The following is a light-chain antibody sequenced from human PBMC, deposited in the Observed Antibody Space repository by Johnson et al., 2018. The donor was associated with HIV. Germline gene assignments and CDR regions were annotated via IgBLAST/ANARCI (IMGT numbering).Light chain of an antibody. CDR2: ENN. J-gene: IGLJ1*01. CDR3: GTWDSSLSAYV. V-gene: IGLV1-51*02. CDR1: SSNIGNNY. Sequence: QSVLTQPPSVSAAPGQKVTISCSGSSSNIGNNYVSWYQQLPGTAPKLLIYENNKRPSGIPDRFSGSKSGTSATLGITGLQTGDEAYYYCGTWDSSLSAYVVGTETKVTVL.